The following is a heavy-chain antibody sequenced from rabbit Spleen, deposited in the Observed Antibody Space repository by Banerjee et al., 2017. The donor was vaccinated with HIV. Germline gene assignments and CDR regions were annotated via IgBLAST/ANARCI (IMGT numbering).Heavy chain of an antibody. Sequence: VESGGGLVKPGASLTLTCKASGFDFSSSYDMCWVRQAPGKGLEWIGCIDTGNYKTYYAGCVKGRFPISKASSTTVTLQMTSLTAADTATYFCSREHWGDGVGGYALNLWGQGTLVTVS. V-gene: IGHV1S40*01. J-gene: IGHJ4*01. D-gene: IGHD6-1*01. CDR2: IDTGNYKT. CDR1: GFDFSSSYD. CDR3: SREHWGDGVGGYALNL.